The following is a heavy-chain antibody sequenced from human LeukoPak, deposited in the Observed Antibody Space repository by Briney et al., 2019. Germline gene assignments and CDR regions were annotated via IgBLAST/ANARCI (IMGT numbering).Heavy chain of an antibody. Sequence: ASVEVSCKASGYTFTGYYMHWVRQAPGQGLEWMGCVNPNSGGTNYAQKFQGWVTMTRDTSISTAYMELSRLRSDDTAVYYCAREESYCGGDCYFPQKYFQHWGQGTLVTVSS. D-gene: IGHD2-21*02. CDR1: GYTFTGYY. CDR2: VNPNSGGT. J-gene: IGHJ1*01. CDR3: AREESYCGGDCYFPQKYFQH. V-gene: IGHV1-2*04.